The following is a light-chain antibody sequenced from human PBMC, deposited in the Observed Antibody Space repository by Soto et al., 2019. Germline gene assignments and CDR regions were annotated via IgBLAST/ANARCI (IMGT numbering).Light chain of an antibody. CDR3: QQANSFPIA. CDR1: QRISTW. Sequence: DIQMTQSPSSVSASVGDRVTITCRASQRISTWLAWYQQRPGRAPKLLIYAASSLQIGGPSRFSGSGSGTDFTLTIGGLQPEDFATYYCQQANSFPIAFGGGTKVDIK. CDR2: AAS. V-gene: IGKV1-12*01. J-gene: IGKJ4*01.